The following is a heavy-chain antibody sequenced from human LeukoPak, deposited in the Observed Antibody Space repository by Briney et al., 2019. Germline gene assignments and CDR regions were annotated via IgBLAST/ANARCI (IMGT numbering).Heavy chain of an antibody. V-gene: IGHV1-8*01. D-gene: IGHD2-2*01. Sequence: RASVNVSCKASGYTFTSYDINWVRQATGQGLEWMGWMNPNSGNTGYAQKFQGRVTMTRNTSISTAYMELSSLRSEDTAVYYCARGRTFVVVPAGVYYYYYGMNVWGQGTTVTVSS. CDR3: ARGRTFVVVPAGVYYYYYGMNV. CDR1: GYTFTSYD. CDR2: MNPNSGNT. J-gene: IGHJ6*02.